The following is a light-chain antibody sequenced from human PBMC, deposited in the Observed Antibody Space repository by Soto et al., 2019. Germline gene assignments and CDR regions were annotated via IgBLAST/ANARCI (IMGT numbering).Light chain of an antibody. Sequence: QSALTQPASVSGSPGQSITISCTGTSNDVGRYKFVSWYQQHPGKAPKLIIFEGTERPSGVSSRFSGSKSGNTASLTISGLQAEDEADYYCCSHSGSVLFGGGTQLTVL. CDR1: SNDVGRYKF. J-gene: IGLJ2*01. V-gene: IGLV2-23*01. CDR3: CSHSGSVL. CDR2: EGT.